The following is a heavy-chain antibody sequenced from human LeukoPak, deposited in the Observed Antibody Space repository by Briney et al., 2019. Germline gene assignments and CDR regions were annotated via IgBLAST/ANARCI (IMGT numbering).Heavy chain of an antibody. J-gene: IGHJ4*02. CDR1: GFNFSRYA. D-gene: IGHD3-22*01. CDR2: IWYDGSNK. CDR3: ARDKGTYYYDSSGPFDY. V-gene: IGHV3-33*08. Sequence: GGSLRLSCGASGFNFSRYAMDWVRQAPGKGLEWVAVIWYDGSNKYYADSVKGRFTISRDNSKNTLYLQMNSLRAEDTAVYYCARDKGTYYYDSSGPFDYWGQGTLVTVSS.